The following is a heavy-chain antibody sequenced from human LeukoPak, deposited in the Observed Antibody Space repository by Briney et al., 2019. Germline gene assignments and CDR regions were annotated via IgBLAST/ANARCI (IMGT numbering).Heavy chain of an antibody. Sequence: GGSLRLSCRSSGFTFGDYAMNWVRQAPGKGLEWVGFIRRRVHGGTAEYAASVKGRFIISRDDSKSTAYLQMNRLKTEDTGTYSCSAGPEDYWGRGTLVTVSS. CDR1: GFTFGDYA. CDR3: SAGPEDY. V-gene: IGHV3-49*04. D-gene: IGHD1-14*01. CDR2: IRRRVHGGTA. J-gene: IGHJ4*02.